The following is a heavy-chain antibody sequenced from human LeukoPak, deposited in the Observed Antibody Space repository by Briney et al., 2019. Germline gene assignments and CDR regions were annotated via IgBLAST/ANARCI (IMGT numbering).Heavy chain of an antibody. V-gene: IGHV4-39*01. CDR2: IYYRKNT. D-gene: IGHD5-18*01. Sequence: SETLSLTCTVSGGSISSSSAYWGWIRQPPGKGLEWIGSIYYRKNTYYNPSLKSRVTISADTSKNQFSLTLGSVSATDTAVYYCVSPRGFSYGYFDYWGQGTLFTVSS. J-gene: IGHJ4*02. CDR3: VSPRGFSYGYFDY. CDR1: GGSISSSSAY.